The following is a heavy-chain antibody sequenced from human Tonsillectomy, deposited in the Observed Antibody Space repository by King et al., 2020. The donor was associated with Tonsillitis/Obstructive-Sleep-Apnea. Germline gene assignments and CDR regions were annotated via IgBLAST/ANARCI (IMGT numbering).Heavy chain of an antibody. CDR1: GYTFTSYA. V-gene: IGHV7-4-1*02. CDR2: INTNTGNP. Sequence: QLVQSGSELKKPGASVKVSCKASGYTFTSYAMNWVRQAPGQGLEWMGWINTNTGNPTYAQGFTGRFVFSLDKSVSTAYLQISSPKAEDTAVYYCARGWGVAVYHWFDPWGQGTLVTVSS. CDR3: ARGWGVAVYHWFDP. D-gene: IGHD3-16*01. J-gene: IGHJ5*02.